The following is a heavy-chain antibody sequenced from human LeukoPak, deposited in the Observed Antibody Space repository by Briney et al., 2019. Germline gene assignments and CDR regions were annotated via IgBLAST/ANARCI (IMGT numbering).Heavy chain of an antibody. Sequence: GGSLRLSCAASGFTFSSYSMNWVRQAPGKGLEWVSSISSSSSYIYYADSVKGRFTISRDNAKNSLYLQMNSLRAEDTAVYYCARRSVTMVRGVRLGYDAFDIWGQGTMVTVSS. CDR3: ARRSVTMVRGVRLGYDAFDI. D-gene: IGHD3-10*01. J-gene: IGHJ3*02. CDR2: ISSSSSYI. V-gene: IGHV3-21*04. CDR1: GFTFSSYS.